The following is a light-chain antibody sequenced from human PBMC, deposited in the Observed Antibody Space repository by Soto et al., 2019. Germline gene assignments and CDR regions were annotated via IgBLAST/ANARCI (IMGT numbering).Light chain of an antibody. CDR1: QSISSW. Sequence: DLQMTQSPSTLSASVGDRVTITCRASQSISSWLAWYQQKAGKAPKLLISKASSLESGVPSRFSGSGSGTEFTLTISSLQPDDFATYYCQQYNSYRTFGQGTKVEIK. V-gene: IGKV1-5*03. CDR3: QQYNSYRT. CDR2: KAS. J-gene: IGKJ1*01.